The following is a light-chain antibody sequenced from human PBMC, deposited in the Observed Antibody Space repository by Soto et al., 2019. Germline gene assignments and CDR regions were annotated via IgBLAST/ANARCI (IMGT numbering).Light chain of an antibody. CDR3: CSSTDGTTPVV. V-gene: IGLV2-23*01. CDR2: QGT. J-gene: IGLJ2*01. CDR1: SSDVGNYNL. Sequence: QSALTQPASVSGSPGQTLTISCTGTSSDVGNYNLVSWYQQHPGKAPILVTFQGTQRPSGVSNRFSGSKSDNTASLTISGLQAEDEAHYYCCSSTDGTTPVVFGGGTKVTVL.